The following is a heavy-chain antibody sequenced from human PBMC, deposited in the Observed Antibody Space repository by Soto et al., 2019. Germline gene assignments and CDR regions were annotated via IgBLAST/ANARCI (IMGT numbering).Heavy chain of an antibody. CDR3: ASGVPLDY. J-gene: IGHJ4*02. V-gene: IGHV3-7*01. D-gene: IGHD1-1*01. Sequence: EAQLVESGGGLVQPGGSLRLSRVTSAFTFPNYWVTWVRQAPGKGLEWVANINEDGGEKYYGDSVRGRFTVSRDNARKSVYLQLNSLRAEDMAVYSCASGVPLDYWGQGTLVTVSS. CDR2: INEDGGEK. CDR1: AFTFPNYW.